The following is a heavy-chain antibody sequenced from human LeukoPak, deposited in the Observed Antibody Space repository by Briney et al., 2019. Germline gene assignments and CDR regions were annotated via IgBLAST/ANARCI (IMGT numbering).Heavy chain of an antibody. CDR2: ISGMGGST. CDR1: VFTFSSYA. D-gene: IGHD3-10*01. Sequence: GGSLRLSCAASVFTFSSYAMSSVRLAPGEGLECVSAISGMGGSTYYADSVKGRFTISRDNSKNTLYLQMNSLRAEDTDVYYCAKDLDPHYYGSGRSHYYYYYYMDVWGKGPRSPSP. V-gene: IGHV3-23*01. J-gene: IGHJ6*03. CDR3: AKDLDPHYYGSGRSHYYYYYYMDV.